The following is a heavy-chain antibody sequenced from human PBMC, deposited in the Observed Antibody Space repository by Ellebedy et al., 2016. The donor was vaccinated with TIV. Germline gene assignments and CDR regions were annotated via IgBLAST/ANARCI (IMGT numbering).Heavy chain of an antibody. V-gene: IGHV3-53*01. D-gene: IGHD5-18*01. Sequence: PGGSLRLSCAASGVTVSSIYVIWVRQAQGKGLEWLSRISPNGDTFYADSVRGRFTMSRDNSKNTLSLQMNTLTADDTAVYFCAVSGHSYAWTFWGQGTLVTVSS. CDR2: ISPNGDT. CDR1: GVTVSSIY. J-gene: IGHJ4*02. CDR3: AVSGHSYAWTF.